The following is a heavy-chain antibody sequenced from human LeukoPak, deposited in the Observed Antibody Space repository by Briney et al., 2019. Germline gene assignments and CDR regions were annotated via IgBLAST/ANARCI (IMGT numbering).Heavy chain of an antibody. J-gene: IGHJ4*02. Sequence: GGSLRLSCAASGFTLSDYYMVWVRQAPGKGLEWVSLSSSSGSINYYADSVKGRFTVSRDNAKNPVYLQMNGLRAEDTAVYYCAREALFGVVDYFDYWGQGTLVSVSS. CDR3: AREALFGVVDYFDY. D-gene: IGHD3-3*01. CDR1: GFTLSDYY. V-gene: IGHV3-11*01. CDR2: SSSSGSIN.